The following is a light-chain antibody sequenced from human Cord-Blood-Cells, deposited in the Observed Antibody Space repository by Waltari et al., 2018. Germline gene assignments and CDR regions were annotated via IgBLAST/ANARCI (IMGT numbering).Light chain of an antibody. CDR2: AAS. CDR1: QSISNY. V-gene: IGKV1-16*01. J-gene: IGKJ5*01. Sequence: MIKPTYYLSASVEDTVTITCRASQSISNYLNWFQQKPGKAPKFLIYAASSLQSGVPSRFSGSGSGTDFTLTISSLQPEDFATYYCQQYNSYPITFGQGTRLEIK. CDR3: QQYNSYPIT.